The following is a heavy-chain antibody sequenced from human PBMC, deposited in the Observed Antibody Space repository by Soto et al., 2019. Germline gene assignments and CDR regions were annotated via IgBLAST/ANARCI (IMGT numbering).Heavy chain of an antibody. J-gene: IGHJ4*02. CDR1: GYSFTSYW. Sequence: GESLKISCKGSGYSFTSYWISWVRQMPGKGLEWMGRIDPSDSYTNYSPSFQGHVTISADKSISTAYLQWSSLKASDTAMYYCARHQSDYDSSGYYWPFDYWGQGTLVTVYS. D-gene: IGHD3-22*01. CDR2: IDPSDSYT. CDR3: ARHQSDYDSSGYYWPFDY. V-gene: IGHV5-10-1*01.